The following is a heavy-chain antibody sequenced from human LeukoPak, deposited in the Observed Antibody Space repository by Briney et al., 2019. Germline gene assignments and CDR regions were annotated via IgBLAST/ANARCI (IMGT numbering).Heavy chain of an antibody. Sequence: ASVKVSCKPSAYTFTAYHMHWVRQAPGEGLEWMGWISPRSGDTYYAQKFQGRVTMTRDTAISTAYMDLSSLTSDDTAVYFCALATPSTVTMFEYWGQGTLVTVSS. CDR2: ISPRSGDT. J-gene: IGHJ4*02. CDR1: AYTFTAYH. D-gene: IGHD4-17*01. CDR3: ALATPSTVTMFEY. V-gene: IGHV1-2*02.